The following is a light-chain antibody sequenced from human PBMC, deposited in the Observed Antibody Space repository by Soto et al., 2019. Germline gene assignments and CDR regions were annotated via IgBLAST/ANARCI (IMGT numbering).Light chain of an antibody. J-gene: IGLJ2*01. Sequence: QSVLTQPASVSGSPGQSITISCTGTSSDVGGYKYVSWYQQHPGKVPKLMIYEVSNRPSGISNRFSGSKSGNTASLTISWLQAEDEADYYCSSYRTSYTLVFGGGTKVTVL. CDR2: EVS. CDR1: SSDVGGYKY. CDR3: SSYRTSYTLV. V-gene: IGLV2-14*01.